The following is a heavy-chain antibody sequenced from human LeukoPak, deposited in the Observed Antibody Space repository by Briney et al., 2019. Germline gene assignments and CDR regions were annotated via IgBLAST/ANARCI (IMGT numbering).Heavy chain of an antibody. D-gene: IGHD6-19*01. CDR1: GYTFTSYY. CDR2: ISSSGGST. J-gene: IGHJ4*02. CDR3: AREGEAVAATFDY. V-gene: IGHV1-46*01. Sequence: ASVKVSCKASGYTFTSYYMHWVRQAPGQGLEWMGLISSSGGSTSYAQKCQGRVTMTRDTSTSTVYMELSSLRSEDTAVYYCAREGEAVAATFDYWGQGTLVTVSS.